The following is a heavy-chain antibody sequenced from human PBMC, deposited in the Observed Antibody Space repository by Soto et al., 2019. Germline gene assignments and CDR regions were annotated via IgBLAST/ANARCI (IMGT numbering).Heavy chain of an antibody. V-gene: IGHV3-30*18. CDR3: AKDRRGYSYVSVAFDI. D-gene: IGHD5-18*01. CDR1: GFTFSSYG. CDR2: ISYDGSNK. Sequence: QVQLVESGGGVVQPGRSLRLSCAASGFTFSSYGMHWVRQAPGKGLEWVAVISYDGSNKYYADSVKGRFTISRDNSKNTLYLQMNSLRAEDTAVYYCAKDRRGYSYVSVAFDIWGQGTMVTVSS. J-gene: IGHJ3*02.